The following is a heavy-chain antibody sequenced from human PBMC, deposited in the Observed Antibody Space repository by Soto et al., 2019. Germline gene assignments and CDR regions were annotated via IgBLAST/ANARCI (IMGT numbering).Heavy chain of an antibody. CDR2: IYSGGST. Sequence: GGSLRLSCAASGFTVSSNYMSWVRQAPGKGLEWVSVIYSGGSTYYADSVKGRFTISRDNSKNTLYLQMNSLRAEDTAVYYCARDPGDYGDDAFDIWGQGTMVTVSS. V-gene: IGHV3-66*01. J-gene: IGHJ3*02. CDR1: GFTVSSNY. D-gene: IGHD4-17*01. CDR3: ARDPGDYGDDAFDI.